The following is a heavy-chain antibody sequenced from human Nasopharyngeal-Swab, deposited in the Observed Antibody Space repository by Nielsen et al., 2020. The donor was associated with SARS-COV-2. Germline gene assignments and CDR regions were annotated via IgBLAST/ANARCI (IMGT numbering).Heavy chain of an antibody. CDR3: ARLGSIVGGTPLDY. J-gene: IGHJ4*02. Sequence: GRSLRLSCAASGFTVSSNYMTWVRQAPGKGLDWVSIIYSGDTTYYADSVKGRFTISRDTSKNTLYLQMNNLRVDDTAIYYCARLGSIVGGTPLDYWGQGTLVTVSS. D-gene: IGHD1-26*01. V-gene: IGHV3-53*01. CDR2: IYSGDTT. CDR1: GFTVSSNY.